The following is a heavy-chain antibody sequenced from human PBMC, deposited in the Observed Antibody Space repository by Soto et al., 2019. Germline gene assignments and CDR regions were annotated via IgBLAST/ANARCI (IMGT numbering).Heavy chain of an antibody. CDR3: AREEYSSSSDWFDP. CDR2: IYYSGSA. J-gene: IGHJ5*02. D-gene: IGHD6-6*01. CDR1: GSSISSGGYY. Sequence: SETLSLTCSISGSSISSGGYYWSWIRQHPGKGLEWIGYIYYSGSASYNPSLKSRVTISVDTSKNQFSLKLSSVTAADTAVYYCAREEYSSSSDWFDPWGQGTLVTV. V-gene: IGHV4-31*03.